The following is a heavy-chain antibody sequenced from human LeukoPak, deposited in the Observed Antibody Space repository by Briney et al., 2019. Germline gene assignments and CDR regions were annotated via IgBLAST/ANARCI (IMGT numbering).Heavy chain of an antibody. Sequence: SETLSLTCAVYGGSFSAYYWSWIRQPPGKGLEWIGEINHSGSTNYNPSLKSRVTISVDTSKNQFSLRLSSVTAADTAVYYCARHGYYGSGSSIDYWGQGTLVTVSS. CDR1: GGSFSAYY. CDR3: ARHGYYGSGSSIDY. CDR2: INHSGST. J-gene: IGHJ4*02. D-gene: IGHD3-10*01. V-gene: IGHV4-34*01.